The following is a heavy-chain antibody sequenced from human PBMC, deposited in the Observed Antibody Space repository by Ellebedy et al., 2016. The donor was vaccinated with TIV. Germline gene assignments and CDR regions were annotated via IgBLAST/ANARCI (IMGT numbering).Heavy chain of an antibody. Sequence: ASVKVSXKASGYTFTGYYMHWVRQAPGQGLEWMGWINPNSGGTNYAQKFQGWVTMTRDTSISTAYMELSRLRSEDTAVYYCARGGTAMVWDYFDYWGQGTLVTVSS. V-gene: IGHV1-2*04. J-gene: IGHJ4*02. CDR3: ARGGTAMVWDYFDY. D-gene: IGHD5-18*01. CDR1: GYTFTGYY. CDR2: INPNSGGT.